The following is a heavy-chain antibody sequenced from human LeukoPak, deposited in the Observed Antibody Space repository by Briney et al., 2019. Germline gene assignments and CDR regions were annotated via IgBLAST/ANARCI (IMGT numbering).Heavy chain of an antibody. CDR2: ISYDGSNK. V-gene: IGHV3-30*03. Sequence: GGSLRLSCAASGFTFSSYGMHWVRQAPGKGLEWVAVISYDGSNKYYADSVKGRFTISRDNAKNSLYLQMNSLRAEDTAVYYCARAYGDHLDYWGQGTLVTVSS. CDR1: GFTFSSYG. J-gene: IGHJ4*02. D-gene: IGHD4-17*01. CDR3: ARAYGDHLDY.